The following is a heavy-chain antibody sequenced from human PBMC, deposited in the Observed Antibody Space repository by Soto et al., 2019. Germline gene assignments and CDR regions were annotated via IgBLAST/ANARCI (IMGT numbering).Heavy chain of an antibody. D-gene: IGHD6-19*01. CDR3: ARGENREQAGIWDD. CDR1: GGSISTYY. V-gene: IGHV4-59*01. Sequence: PSETLSLTCTVSGGSISTYYWSWIRQPPGKELEWIAYISYSGSTNYNPSLKSRVAISVDTSKNQISLRLSSVTAADTALYYCARGENREQAGIWDDWGQGTLVTVSS. CDR2: ISYSGST. J-gene: IGHJ4*02.